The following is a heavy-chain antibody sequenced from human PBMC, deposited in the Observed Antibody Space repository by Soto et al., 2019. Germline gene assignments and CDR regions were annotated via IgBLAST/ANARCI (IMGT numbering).Heavy chain of an antibody. CDR3: ARQRRDGYNYFAY. J-gene: IGHJ4*02. Sequence: ASVKVSCKPSGYTFTDYFMHWVRQAPGQGLEWMGWINPHSGETHYAQKFQGRVNMTRDTSINTAHMELRRLRSDDSAVYYCARQRRDGYNYFAYWGQGTTVTVSS. V-gene: IGHV1-2*02. CDR2: INPHSGET. CDR1: GYTFTDYF. D-gene: IGHD5-12*01.